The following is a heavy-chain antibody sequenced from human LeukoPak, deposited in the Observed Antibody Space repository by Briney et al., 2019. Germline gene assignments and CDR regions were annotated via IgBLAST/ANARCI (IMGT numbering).Heavy chain of an antibody. Sequence: GASVKVSCKASGGTFSSYAISWVRQAPGQGLEWMGGIIPIFGTANYAQKFQGRVTITADESTSTAYMELSSLRSEDTAVYYCARGGRGSGYDGGFDYWGQGTLVTVS. J-gene: IGHJ4*02. V-gene: IGHV1-69*13. D-gene: IGHD5-12*01. CDR2: IIPIFGTA. CDR3: ARGGRGSGYDGGFDY. CDR1: GGTFSSYA.